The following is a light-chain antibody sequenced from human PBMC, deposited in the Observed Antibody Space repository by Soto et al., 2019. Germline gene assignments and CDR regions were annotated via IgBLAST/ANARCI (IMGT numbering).Light chain of an antibody. J-gene: IGKJ1*01. V-gene: IGKV3-20*01. CDR3: QQYGSSPPWT. CDR2: GAS. CDR1: QSVSSSY. Sequence: EIVLTQSPGTLSLSPGERATLSCRASQSVSSSYLAWYQQKPGQAPRLLIYGASSRATDIPDRFSGSGSGTDFTLTISRREPEDFAVYYCQQYGSSPPWTFGQGTKVEIK.